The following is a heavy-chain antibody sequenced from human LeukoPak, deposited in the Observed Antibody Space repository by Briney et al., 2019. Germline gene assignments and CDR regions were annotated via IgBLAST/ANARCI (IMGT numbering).Heavy chain of an antibody. CDR1: GGTFSNYA. V-gene: IGHV1-69*04. J-gene: IGHJ4*02. CDR3: ARDLSDTAMVSFDY. D-gene: IGHD5-18*01. CDR2: IIPILDMA. Sequence: SVKVSCKASGGTFSNYAISWVRQAPGQGLEWMGRIIPILDMANYAHNFQGRVTFTADKSTSTAYMELSSLRSEDTAVYYCARDLSDTAMVSFDYWGQGTLVTVSS.